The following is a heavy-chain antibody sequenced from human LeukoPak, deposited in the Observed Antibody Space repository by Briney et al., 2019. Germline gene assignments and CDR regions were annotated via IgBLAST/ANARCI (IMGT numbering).Heavy chain of an antibody. Sequence: SETLSLTCSVSGDSISLSFYYWGWIRQLPGKALEWIGSVYYSGTTSYNPSLKSRVTISVDMSKNHFSLRLRSVTAADTAMYYCARGTLYRGWSYYLDFWGQGSQVTVSS. J-gene: IGHJ4*02. CDR3: ARGTLYRGWSYYLDF. V-gene: IGHV4-39*07. CDR2: VYYSGTT. D-gene: IGHD6-19*01. CDR1: GDSISLSFYY.